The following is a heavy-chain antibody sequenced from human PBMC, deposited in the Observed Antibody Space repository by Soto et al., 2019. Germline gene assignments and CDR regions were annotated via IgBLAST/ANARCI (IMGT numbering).Heavy chain of an antibody. J-gene: IGHJ4*02. CDR3: AKDIGRVTGTTSFDY. Sequence: EVQLVESGGGLVQPGRSLRLSCAAPGFTFDDYAMRWVRQAPGKGLEWVSGISWNSGSIGSADSVKGRCTISRDNAKSARYLQMDILRAKDTAVYYCAKDIGRVTGTTSFDYWGQGTLVTVSS. V-gene: IGHV3-9*01. CDR2: ISWNSGSI. D-gene: IGHD4-17*01. CDR1: GFTFDDYA.